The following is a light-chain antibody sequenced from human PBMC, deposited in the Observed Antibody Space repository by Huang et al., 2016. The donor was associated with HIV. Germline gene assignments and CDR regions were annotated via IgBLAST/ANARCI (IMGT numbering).Light chain of an antibody. CDR1: QSVSSN. CDR2: GAS. V-gene: IGKV3-15*01. Sequence: EIVMTQSPATLSASPGERATLPCRASQSVSSNLAWYQQKPGQAPRLLIYGASTRATDIPARFSGSGSGTEFTLTISSLQSEDFAVYYCHQYNDWPPTYTFGQGTKLEIK. J-gene: IGKJ2*01. CDR3: HQYNDWPPTYT.